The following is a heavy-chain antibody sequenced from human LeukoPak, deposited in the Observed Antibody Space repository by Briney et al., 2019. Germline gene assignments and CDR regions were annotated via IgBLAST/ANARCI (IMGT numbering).Heavy chain of an antibody. CDR3: ARAPIQYHFDY. CDR1: GYSISSGYY. Sequence: PSETLSLTCTVSGYSISSGYYWGWIRQPPGKGLEWIGSIYHTGSTYYNPSLKNRVTISVDTSKNQFSLKLSSVTAADTAVYYCARAPIQYHFDYWGQGTLVTVSS. CDR2: IYHTGST. V-gene: IGHV4-38-2*02. D-gene: IGHD4-11*01. J-gene: IGHJ4*02.